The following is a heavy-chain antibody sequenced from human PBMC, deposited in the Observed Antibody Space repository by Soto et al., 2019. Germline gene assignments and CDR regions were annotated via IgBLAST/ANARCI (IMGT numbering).Heavy chain of an antibody. D-gene: IGHD3-10*01. V-gene: IGHV3-21*01. CDR3: ARVGAYFGAFDYFDY. J-gene: IGHJ4*02. Sequence: EVQLVESGGGLVKPGGSLRLSCAASGFTFSSYSMNWVRQAPGKGLEWVSSISRNSDYIYYSDSVKGRFIISRDNARTSLYLHMNSLRAEDTAVYYCARVGAYFGAFDYFDYWGQGALVTVSS. CDR2: ISRNSDYI. CDR1: GFTFSSYS.